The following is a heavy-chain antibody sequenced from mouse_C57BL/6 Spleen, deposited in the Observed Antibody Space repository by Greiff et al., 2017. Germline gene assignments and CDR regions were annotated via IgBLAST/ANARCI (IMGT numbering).Heavy chain of an antibody. D-gene: IGHD3-2*02. CDR2: IRNKANGYTT. V-gene: IGHV7-3*01. CDR1: GFTFTDYY. CDR3: ARYVAGSSGLFDY. J-gene: IGHJ2*01. Sequence: EVKLVESGGGLVQPGGSLSLSCAASGFTFTDYYMSWVRQPPGKALEWLGFIRNKANGYTTEYSASVKGRFTISRDNSQSILYLQMNALRAEDSATYYCARYVAGSSGLFDYWGQGTTLTVAS.